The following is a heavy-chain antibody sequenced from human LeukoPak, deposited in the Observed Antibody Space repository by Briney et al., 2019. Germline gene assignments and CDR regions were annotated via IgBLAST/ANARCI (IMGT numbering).Heavy chain of an antibody. J-gene: IGHJ3*02. CDR3: ARVMDGSGSYFPHRGAFDI. D-gene: IGHD3-10*01. CDR2: ISAYNGNT. CDR1: GYTFTSYG. Sequence: GASVKVSCKASGYTFTSYGISWVRQAPGQGLEWMGWISAYNGNTNYAQKLQGRVTMTTDTSTSTAYMELRSLRSDDTAVYYCARVMDGSGSYFPHRGAFDIWGQGTMVTVSS. V-gene: IGHV1-18*01.